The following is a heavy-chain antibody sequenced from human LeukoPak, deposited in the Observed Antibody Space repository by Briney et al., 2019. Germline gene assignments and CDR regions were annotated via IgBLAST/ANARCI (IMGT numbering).Heavy chain of an antibody. Sequence: GGSLRLSCAASGFTFSSYGMHWVRQAPGKGLEWVAFIRYDGSNKYYADSVKGRFTISRDNSKNTLYLQMNSLRAEDTAVYYCANSEGSSWYEGPPPPRGDAFDIWGQGTMVTVSS. CDR1: GFTFSSYG. D-gene: IGHD6-13*01. V-gene: IGHV3-30*02. CDR3: ANSEGSSWYEGPPPPRGDAFDI. CDR2: IRYDGSNK. J-gene: IGHJ3*02.